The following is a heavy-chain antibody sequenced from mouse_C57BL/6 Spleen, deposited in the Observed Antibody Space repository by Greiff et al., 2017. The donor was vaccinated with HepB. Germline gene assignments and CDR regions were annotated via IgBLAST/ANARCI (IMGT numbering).Heavy chain of an antibody. Sequence: EVMLVESEGGLVQPGSSMKLSCTASGFTFSDYYMAWVRQVPEKGLEWVANINYDGSSTYYLDSLKGRFIISKDNAKNILYLQMSSLKAEDPATYYCAREEDHGFAYWGQGTLVTVSA. CDR2: INYDGSST. CDR3: AREEDHGFAY. V-gene: IGHV5-16*01. J-gene: IGHJ3*01. CDR1: GFTFSDYY.